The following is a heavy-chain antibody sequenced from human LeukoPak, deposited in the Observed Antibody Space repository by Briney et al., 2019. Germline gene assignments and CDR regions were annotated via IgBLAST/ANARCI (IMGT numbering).Heavy chain of an antibody. V-gene: IGHV3-15*01. Sequence: GGSLGLSCAASGFTFSNAWMNWVRQAPGKGLEWVGRIKSKSDGGTTDYAAPVKGRFIISRDDSKKTLYLQMNSLKTEDTAVYYCARGPSGYHNTGGQGTLVTVSS. CDR1: GFTFSNAW. D-gene: IGHD5-12*01. J-gene: IGHJ4*02. CDR2: IKSKSDGGTT. CDR3: ARGPSGYHNT.